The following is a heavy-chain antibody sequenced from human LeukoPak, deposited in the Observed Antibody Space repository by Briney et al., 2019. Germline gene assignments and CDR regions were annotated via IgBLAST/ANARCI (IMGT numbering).Heavy chain of an antibody. J-gene: IGHJ4*02. D-gene: IGHD3-3*01. CDR1: GGSISSYY. V-gene: IGHV4-59*12. CDR2: IYYSGTT. Sequence: SETLSLTCTVSGGSISSYYWSWIRQPPGKGLEWIGYIYYSGTTNYNPSLKSRVTISVDTSKNQFSLKLSSVTAADTAVYYCAREVRYDFWSGYYGNYYFDYWGQGTLVTVSS. CDR3: AREVRYDFWSGYYGNYYFDY.